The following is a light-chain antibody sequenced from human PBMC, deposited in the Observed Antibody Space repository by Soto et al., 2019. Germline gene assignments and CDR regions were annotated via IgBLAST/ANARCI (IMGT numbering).Light chain of an antibody. V-gene: IGLV2-14*01. J-gene: IGLJ2*01. CDR3: SSYRSSDSVV. CDR2: EVG. CDR1: SSDVGGYHY. Sequence: QSAPTQPASVSGSPGQSITISCTGTSSDVGGYHYVSWYQQHPGKAPKLMIYEVGNRPSGVSNRFSGSKFGDTASLTISGLQAEDEADYYCSSYRSSDSVVFGGGTKLTVL.